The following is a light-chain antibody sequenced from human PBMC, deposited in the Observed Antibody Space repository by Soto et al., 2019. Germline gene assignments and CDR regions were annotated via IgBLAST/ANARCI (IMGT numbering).Light chain of an antibody. CDR1: QSITWS. J-gene: IGKJ2*01. V-gene: IGKV3-11*01. Sequence: EIVLTQSPVTLSLSPGERATLSCRASQSITWSLAWYQQRPGQAPRLLIYDTYNGAPGISARFTGSGSGTEFTLTIAVLEPDDFAVYYCHQRRGSSTFGQGKKLDIK. CDR2: DTY. CDR3: HQRRGSST.